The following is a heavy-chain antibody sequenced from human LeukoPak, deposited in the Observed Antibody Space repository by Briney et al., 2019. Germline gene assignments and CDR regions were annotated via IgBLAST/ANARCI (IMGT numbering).Heavy chain of an antibody. D-gene: IGHD2-21*01. V-gene: IGHV3-21*01. CDR2: ISSRGTFV. Sequence: GGSLRLSCTGSGFTFSSYTLHWVRQAPGKELEWVSSISSRGTFVFYADSVTGRFTISRDNAGKFLYLQMDSLRAEDTAVYYCATLGCAGENCPRAGRALGGYWGQGTLVTVSS. CDR1: GFTFSSYT. J-gene: IGHJ4*02. CDR3: ATLGCAGENCPRAGRALGGY.